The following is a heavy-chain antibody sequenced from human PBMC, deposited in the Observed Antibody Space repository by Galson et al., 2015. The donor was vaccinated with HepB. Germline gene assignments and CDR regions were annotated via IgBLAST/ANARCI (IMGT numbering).Heavy chain of an antibody. J-gene: IGHJ2*01. V-gene: IGHV5-51*01. D-gene: IGHD2-15*01. CDR3: ARQRRCSGGSCYSGRNWYFDL. CDR2: IYPGDSDT. Sequence: QSGAEVKKPGESLKISCKGSGYSFTSYWIGWVRQMPGKGLEWMGIIYPGDSDTRYSPSFQGQVTISADKSISTAYLQWSSLKASDTAMYYCARQRRCSGGSCYSGRNWYFDLWGRGTLVTVSS. CDR1: GYSFTSYW.